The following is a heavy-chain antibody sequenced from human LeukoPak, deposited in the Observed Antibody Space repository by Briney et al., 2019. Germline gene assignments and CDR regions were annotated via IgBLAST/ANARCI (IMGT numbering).Heavy chain of an antibody. Sequence: SETLSLTCAVYGGSFSGYYWSWIRQHLGKGLEWIGEINHSGSSDYNPSLKFQVTISVDTYKNLFSLKLSSVTAADTAVYYSASGRQWLREFDYWGQGTLVTVSS. CDR1: GGSFSGYY. D-gene: IGHD5-12*01. V-gene: IGHV4-34*01. J-gene: IGHJ4*02. CDR3: ASGRQWLREFDY. CDR2: INHSGSS.